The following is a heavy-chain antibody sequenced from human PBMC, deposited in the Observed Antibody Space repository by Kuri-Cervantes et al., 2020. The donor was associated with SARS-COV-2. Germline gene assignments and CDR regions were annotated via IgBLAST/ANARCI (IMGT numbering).Heavy chain of an antibody. Sequence: AGSLRLSCVASGFTFSNYFIHWVRQAPGKGLEWVAVIWYDGENEYYAGSVKGRFTIFRDNSKNTVSLHMNSLRAEDTAMYYCARGAANYYYMDVWGKGTTVTVSS. J-gene: IGHJ6*03. CDR2: IWYDGENE. V-gene: IGHV3-33*08. CDR3: ARGAANYYYMDV. CDR1: GFTFSNYF. D-gene: IGHD3-16*01.